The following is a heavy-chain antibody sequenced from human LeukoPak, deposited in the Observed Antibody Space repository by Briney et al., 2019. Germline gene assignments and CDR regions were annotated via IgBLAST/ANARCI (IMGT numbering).Heavy chain of an antibody. CDR1: GFTFSSYS. J-gene: IGHJ6*02. D-gene: IGHD3-10*01. V-gene: IGHV3-48*01. CDR2: ISSSSSTI. Sequence: GGSLRLSCAASGFTFSSYSMNWVRQAPGKGLEWVSYISSSSSTIYYADSVKGRFTISRDNAKNSLYLQMNSLRAEGTAVYYCARVNRGVITSYYYYYGMDVWGQGTTVTVSS. CDR3: ARVNRGVITSYYYYYGMDV.